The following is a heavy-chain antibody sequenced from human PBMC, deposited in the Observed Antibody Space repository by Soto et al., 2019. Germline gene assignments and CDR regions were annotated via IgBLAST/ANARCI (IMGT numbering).Heavy chain of an antibody. J-gene: IGHJ4*02. V-gene: IGHV4-39*01. Sequence: QLQLQESGPGLVKPSETLSLTCTVSGGSISSSSYYWGWIRQPPGKGLEWIGSIFYSGSTYYNPSLQSRVTISVDTSKNQFSLKLSSVTAADTAVYYCARLYSNSYFDYWGQGTLVTVSS. CDR1: GGSISSSSYY. D-gene: IGHD4-4*01. CDR3: ARLYSNSYFDY. CDR2: IFYSGST.